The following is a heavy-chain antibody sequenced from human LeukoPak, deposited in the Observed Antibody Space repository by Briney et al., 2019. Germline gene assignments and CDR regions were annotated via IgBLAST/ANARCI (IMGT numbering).Heavy chain of an antibody. CDR1: GFTFSDYD. Sequence: GGSLRLSCAASGFTFSDYDMHWVRQATGKGLEWVSAIGTAGDTYYTGSVKGRFTIFREDAKNSLYLQMNSLRGGDTAVYYCARVAKERVGGVYYFDYWGQGTLVTVSS. J-gene: IGHJ4*02. CDR3: ARVAKERVGGVYYFDY. CDR2: IGTAGDT. V-gene: IGHV3-13*01. D-gene: IGHD1-1*01.